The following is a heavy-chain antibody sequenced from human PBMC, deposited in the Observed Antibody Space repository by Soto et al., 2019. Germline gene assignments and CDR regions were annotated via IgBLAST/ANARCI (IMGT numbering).Heavy chain of an antibody. CDR2: IFYSGST. Sequence: PSETQSLTCTVSGGSLSSGEYYWSWIRKPPGKGLEWIGYIFYSGSTYYNPSLKSRVTISVDTSKNQFSLKLSSVTAADTGVYYCARYGGYEGLRFDPWGQGTLVTVSS. V-gene: IGHV4-30-4*01. D-gene: IGHD5-12*01. CDR1: GGSLSSGEYY. CDR3: ARYGGYEGLRFDP. J-gene: IGHJ5*02.